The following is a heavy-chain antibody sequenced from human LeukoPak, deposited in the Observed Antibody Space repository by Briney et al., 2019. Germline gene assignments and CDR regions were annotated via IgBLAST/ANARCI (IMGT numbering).Heavy chain of an antibody. V-gene: IGHV3-48*04. CDR1: GFTFSTYS. Sequence: PGGSLRLSCAASGFTFSTYSMNWVRQAPGKGLEWVSYISSSSTIYYADSVKGRFTISRDNAKSSLYLQVNSLRAEDTAVYYCARVAGDLLDYWGQGTLVTVSS. D-gene: IGHD4-17*01. CDR2: ISSSSTI. CDR3: ARVAGDLLDY. J-gene: IGHJ4*02.